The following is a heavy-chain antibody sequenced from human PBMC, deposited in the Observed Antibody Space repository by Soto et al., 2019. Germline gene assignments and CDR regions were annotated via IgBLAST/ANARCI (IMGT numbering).Heavy chain of an antibody. CDR2: ISSSSSYI. CDR1: GFTFSSYS. Sequence: EVQLVESGGGLVKPGGSLRLSCAASGFTFSSYSMNWVRQAPGTGLEWVSSISSSSSYIYYADSVKGRFTISRDNAKNSLYLQMNSLRAEDTAVYYCASLAGSYVQYYFDYWGQGTLVTVSS. D-gene: IGHD3-10*01. V-gene: IGHV3-21*01. CDR3: ASLAGSYVQYYFDY. J-gene: IGHJ4*02.